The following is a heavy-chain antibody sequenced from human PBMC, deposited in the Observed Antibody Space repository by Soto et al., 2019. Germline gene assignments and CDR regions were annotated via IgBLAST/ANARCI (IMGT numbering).Heavy chain of an antibody. CDR1: GFTFSSYA. CDR2: ISYDGSNK. CDR3: ARELITMTRDDAFDI. Sequence: QVQLVESGGGVVQPGRSLRLSCAASGFTFSSYAMHWVRQAPGKGLEWVAVISYDGSNKYYADSVKGRFTISRDNSKNTLYLQMNSLRAEDTAVYYCARELITMTRDDAFDIWGQGTMVTVSS. D-gene: IGHD3-22*01. J-gene: IGHJ3*02. V-gene: IGHV3-30-3*01.